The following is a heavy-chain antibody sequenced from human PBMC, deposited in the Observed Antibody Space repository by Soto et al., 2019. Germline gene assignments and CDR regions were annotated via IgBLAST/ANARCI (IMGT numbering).Heavy chain of an antibody. D-gene: IGHD1-26*01. CDR3: TALPREQPTNNYYYYMDV. J-gene: IGHJ6*03. CDR2: IRSKANSYAT. CDR1: GFTFSGSA. V-gene: IGHV3-73*01. Sequence: GGSLRLSCAASGFTFSGSAMHWVRQASGKGLEWVGRIRSKANSYATAYAASVKGRFTISRDDSKNTAYLQMNSLKTEDTAAYYCTALPREQPTNNYYYYMDVWGKGTTVTVSS.